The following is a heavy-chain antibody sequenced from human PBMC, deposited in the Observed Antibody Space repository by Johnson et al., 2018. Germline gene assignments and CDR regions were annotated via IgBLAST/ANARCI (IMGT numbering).Heavy chain of an antibody. CDR1: GFIFTNYG. J-gene: IGHJ6*02. Sequence: QVQLVESGGGVVQPGRSLRLSCAASGFIFTNYGMHWVRQAPGKRLEWVAVIWYDGSNEYYADSVKGRFTISRDNSKNKLYLQMNSLRAEDTAVYYGVRGDYPLYSLDVWGQGTTVTVSS. CDR3: VRGDYPLYSLDV. CDR2: IWYDGSNE. D-gene: IGHD4-17*01. V-gene: IGHV3-33*01.